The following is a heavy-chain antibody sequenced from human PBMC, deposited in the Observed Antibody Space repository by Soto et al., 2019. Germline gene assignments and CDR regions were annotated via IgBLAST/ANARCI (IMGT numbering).Heavy chain of an antibody. CDR1: GGSISSGGYY. V-gene: IGHV4-31*01. CDR2: IYYSGST. D-gene: IGHD4-4*01. Sequence: QVQLQESGPGLVKPSQTLSLTCTVSGGSISSGGYYWSWIRQHPGKGLEWIGYIYYSGSTYYNPYLPSVVTISADTSKNQFSLKLSSVTAADTAVYYCARVKTTVTTGADYWGQGTLVTVSS. J-gene: IGHJ4*02. CDR3: ARVKTTVTTGADY.